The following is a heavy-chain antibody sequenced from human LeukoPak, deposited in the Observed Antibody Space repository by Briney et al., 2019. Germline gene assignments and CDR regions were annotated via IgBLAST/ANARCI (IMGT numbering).Heavy chain of an antibody. CDR1: GGSINNYY. Sequence: SETLSLTCTVSGGSINNYYWSWIRQPAGKGLEWIGRFYTGGTTNYNPSLKSRVTISFDTSKNQFSLSLSSVTAADTAVYYCARDPNSALWGQGTLVTVSS. CDR2: FYTGGTT. CDR3: ARDPNSAL. V-gene: IGHV4-4*07. J-gene: IGHJ4*02. D-gene: IGHD4-23*01.